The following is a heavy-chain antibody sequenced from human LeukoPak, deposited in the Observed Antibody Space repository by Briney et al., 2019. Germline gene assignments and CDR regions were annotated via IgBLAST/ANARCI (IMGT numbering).Heavy chain of an antibody. V-gene: IGHV3-7*01. D-gene: IGHD6-13*01. CDR1: GFTFRNYW. CDR3: AREGRESAGFDY. CDR2: IKQGGSEK. J-gene: IGHJ4*02. Sequence: GGSLRLSCVASGFTFRNYWMSWVRQAPGKGLEWVANIKQGGSEKYYVDSVKGRFTISRDDAENSLYLQTNSLRGEDTAVYHCAREGRESAGFDYWGQGTLVTVSS.